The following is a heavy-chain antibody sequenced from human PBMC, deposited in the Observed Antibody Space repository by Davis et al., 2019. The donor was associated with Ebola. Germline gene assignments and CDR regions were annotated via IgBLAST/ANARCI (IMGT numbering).Heavy chain of an antibody. J-gene: IGHJ4*02. CDR1: GGTFSSYT. V-gene: IGHV1-69*02. Sequence: SVKVSCKASGGTFSSYTISWVRQAPGQGLEWMGRIIPILGIANYAQKFQGRVTITADKSTSTAYMELSSLRSEDTAVYYCARADSRTATTYDYWGQGTLVTVSS. CDR2: IIPILGIA. D-gene: IGHD3-22*01. CDR3: ARADSRTATTYDY.